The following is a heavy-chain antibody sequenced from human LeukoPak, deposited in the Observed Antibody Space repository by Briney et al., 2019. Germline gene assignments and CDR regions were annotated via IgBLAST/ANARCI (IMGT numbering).Heavy chain of an antibody. CDR1: GFTFSSYA. CDR2: ISYDGSNK. J-gene: IGHJ4*02. V-gene: IGHV3-30*04. CDR3: ARVRAPGIVVVPAAILAY. D-gene: IGHD2-2*01. Sequence: GALRLSCAASGFTFSSYAMHWVRQAPGKGLEWVAVISYDGSNKYFADSVKGRFTISRDNSKNTLYLQMNSLRAEDTAVYYCARVRAPGIVVVPAAILAYWGQGTLVTVSS.